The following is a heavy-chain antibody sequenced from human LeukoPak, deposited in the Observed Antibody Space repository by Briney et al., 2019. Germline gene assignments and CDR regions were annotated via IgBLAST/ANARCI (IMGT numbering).Heavy chain of an antibody. CDR3: VKTQTHFGDYRRDH. D-gene: IGHD4-17*01. CDR1: GFTFSNYG. CDR2: IRFDGSTK. V-gene: IGHV3-30*02. Sequence: GGSLRLSCATSGFTFSNYGMHWVRQAPGKGLEWVAFIRFDGSTKYYADSVKGRFTISRDNSKNTFYLQMNSPRAEDTAVYYCVKTQTHFGDYRRDHWGQGTLVTVSS. J-gene: IGHJ4*02.